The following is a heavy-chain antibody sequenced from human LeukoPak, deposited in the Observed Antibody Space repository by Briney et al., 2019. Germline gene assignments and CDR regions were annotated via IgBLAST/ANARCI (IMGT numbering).Heavy chain of an antibody. CDR3: AKGGAGIAVAGIVTH. V-gene: IGHV3-9*01. D-gene: IGHD6-19*01. CDR2: ISWNSGSI. J-gene: IGHJ3*01. Sequence: PGRSLRLSCAASGFTFDDYAMHWVRQAPGKGLEWVSGISWNSGSIGYADSVKGRFTISRDNAKNSLYLQMNSLRAEDTALYYCAKGGAGIAVAGIVTHWGQGTMVTVSS. CDR1: GFTFDDYA.